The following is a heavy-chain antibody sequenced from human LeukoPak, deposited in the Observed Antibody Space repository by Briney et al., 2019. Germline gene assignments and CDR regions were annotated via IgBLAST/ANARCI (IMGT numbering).Heavy chain of an antibody. J-gene: IGHJ4*02. V-gene: IGHV1-18*01. D-gene: IGHD1-1*01. Sequence: ASVKVSCKASGYTFTSYGISWVRQAPGQGLEWMGWISAYNGNTNYAQKFQGRVTMTEDTSTDTAYMELSSLRSEDTAVYYCALGYLYFDYWGQGTLVTVSS. CDR1: GYTFTSYG. CDR3: ALGYLYFDY. CDR2: ISAYNGNT.